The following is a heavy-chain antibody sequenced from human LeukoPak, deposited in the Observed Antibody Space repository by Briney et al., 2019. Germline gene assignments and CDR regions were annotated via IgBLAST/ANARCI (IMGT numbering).Heavy chain of an antibody. D-gene: IGHD3-10*01. V-gene: IGHV4-34*01. CDR2: INRSAST. CDR3: ARRGPPRTMLRGVKSGWFDP. Sequence: PSETLSLTCTVSGNSFGDYFWSWIRQPPGKGLEWIGEINRSASTNYNPSLKSRVTISIDTSKNQFSLKLSSATAADTAVYYCARRGPPRTMLRGVKSGWFDPWGQGTLVTVSS. CDR1: GNSFGDYF. J-gene: IGHJ5*02.